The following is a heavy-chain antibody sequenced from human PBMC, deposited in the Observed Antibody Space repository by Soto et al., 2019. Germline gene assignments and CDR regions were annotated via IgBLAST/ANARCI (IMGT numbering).Heavy chain of an antibody. J-gene: IGHJ6*02. CDR2: IDGSSATT. CDR3: ARDRRPSIYSGLAV. CDR1: GFTFSRFA. D-gene: IGHD2-2*01. Sequence: EVQLLESGGGLGQPGGSLRLSCAGSGFTFSRFAMSWVRQVPGKGLEWVSAIDGSSATTNYADSVKSRFTISRDNSKNTLFLHMSGLRAEDTAVYYCARDRRPSIYSGLAVWGQGTTVIVSS. V-gene: IGHV3-23*01.